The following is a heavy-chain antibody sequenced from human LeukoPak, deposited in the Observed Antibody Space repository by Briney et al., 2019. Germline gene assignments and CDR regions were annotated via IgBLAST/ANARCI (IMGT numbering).Heavy chain of an antibody. D-gene: IGHD5-12*01. J-gene: IGHJ4*02. CDR3: ARLLMATMSTFDY. Sequence: PSETLSLSCTVSGGSIRGISYSWGWVRRPPGKGLEWIGSLYYSGDSYYNPSLRRRITLSVNMSKHNISLRLSSVTAADTAVYYCARLLMATMSTFDYWGQGNLVTVSA. V-gene: IGHV4-39*01. CDR1: GGSIRGISYS. CDR2: LYYSGDS.